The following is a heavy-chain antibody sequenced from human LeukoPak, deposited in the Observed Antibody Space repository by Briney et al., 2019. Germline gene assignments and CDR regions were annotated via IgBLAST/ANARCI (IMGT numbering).Heavy chain of an antibody. V-gene: IGHV1-46*01. CDR2: ISPSDGFT. CDR3: ARAGRRLFGVLIPLSFDY. CDR1: GYTFSNYY. Sequence: GASVKVSCKASGYTFSNYYIHWVRQAPGQGLEGMGRISPSDGFTSYAQNFQGRVTMTTGMSTSTVYMELSSLRSEDTAMFYCARAGRRLFGVLIPLSFDYWGQGTLVTVSS. J-gene: IGHJ4*02. D-gene: IGHD3-3*01.